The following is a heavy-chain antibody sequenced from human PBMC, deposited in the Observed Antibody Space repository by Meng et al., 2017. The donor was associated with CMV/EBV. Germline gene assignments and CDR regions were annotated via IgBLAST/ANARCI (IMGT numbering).Heavy chain of an antibody. J-gene: IGHJ6*02. Sequence: GGSLRPSCAAYGFTFSSYSMNWVRQAPGKGLEWVSSISSSRSYICYADSVKGRFTISRDNAKNSLYLQMNSLRAEDTAVYYCARVWGKWLPKEYGMDGWGQGTTVTVS. CDR2: ISSSRSYI. CDR1: GFTFSSYS. V-gene: IGHV3-21*01. D-gene: IGHD5-12*01. CDR3: ARVWGKWLPKEYGMDG.